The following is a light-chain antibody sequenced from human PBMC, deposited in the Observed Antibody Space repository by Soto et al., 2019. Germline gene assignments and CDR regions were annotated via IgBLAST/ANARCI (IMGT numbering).Light chain of an antibody. V-gene: IGKV3-20*01. Sequence: EIVLTQSPGTLSLSPGERATLSCRASQSVSTSYFAWYQQKPGQAPRLLIYGASSRATGIPDRFSGSGSGANFTLTISRLEPEDFAVYYCQQYGSVPLTFGGGTKVEIK. J-gene: IGKJ4*01. CDR1: QSVSTSY. CDR3: QQYGSVPLT. CDR2: GAS.